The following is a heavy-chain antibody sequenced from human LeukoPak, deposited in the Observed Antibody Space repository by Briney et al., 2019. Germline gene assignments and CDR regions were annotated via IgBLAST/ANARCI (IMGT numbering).Heavy chain of an antibody. D-gene: IGHD5-12*01. V-gene: IGHV3-30*04. J-gene: IGHJ4*02. Sequence: GGSLRLSCAASGFTFNTYAMHWVRQAPGKGLEWVTIISYDGSKKYYIDSVRGRFTISRDNSKSTLYLQMNSLRLEDTALYYCAGGDPYRGYDYPGVWGQGILVSVSS. CDR2: ISYDGSKK. CDR3: AGGDPYRGYDYPGV. CDR1: GFTFNTYA.